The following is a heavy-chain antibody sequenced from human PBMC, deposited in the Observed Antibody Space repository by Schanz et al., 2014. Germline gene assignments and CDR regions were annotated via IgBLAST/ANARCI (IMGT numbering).Heavy chain of an antibody. CDR3: AKQHIVRGVIYLNWFDS. CDR1: GFIFGSSV. Sequence: EVQLLESGGGLIQPGGSLRLSCAASGFIFGSSVMAWVRQAPGKGLEWVSGISGSGGSTYYADSVKGRFTISRDNSKNTVYLQMNSLRAEDTAVYYCAKQHIVRGVIYLNWFDSWGQGTLVTVSS. V-gene: IGHV3-23*01. D-gene: IGHD3-10*01. J-gene: IGHJ5*01. CDR2: ISGSGGST.